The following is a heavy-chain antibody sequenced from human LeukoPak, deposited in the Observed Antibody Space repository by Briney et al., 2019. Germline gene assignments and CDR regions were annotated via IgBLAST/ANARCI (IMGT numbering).Heavy chain of an antibody. CDR1: GFTFSSYG. CDR3: AKHSGSYFIYYVDS. Sequence: PGGSLRLSCAASGFTFSSYGMSWVRQAPGKGLDWVSTISGSAYNTYYADSVKGRFTISRDNSANTLYLQMNSLRAEDTALYYCAKHSGSYFIYYVDSWGQGTPVTVSS. CDR2: ISGSAYNT. J-gene: IGHJ4*02. D-gene: IGHD1-26*01. V-gene: IGHV3-23*01.